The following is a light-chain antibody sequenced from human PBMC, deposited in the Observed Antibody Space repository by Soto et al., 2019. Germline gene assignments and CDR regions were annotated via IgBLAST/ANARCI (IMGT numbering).Light chain of an antibody. CDR2: AVS. V-gene: IGKV1-39*01. J-gene: IGKJ5*01. Sequence: VENRVTITCRASQSISSYLNWYQQKPGKAPKRLIYAVSSLQSGVPSRFSGSGSGIDYTITVYSLQPGALESYYSPLPNNHALTFGPGTRLEIK. CDR3: PLPNNHALT. CDR1: QSISSY.